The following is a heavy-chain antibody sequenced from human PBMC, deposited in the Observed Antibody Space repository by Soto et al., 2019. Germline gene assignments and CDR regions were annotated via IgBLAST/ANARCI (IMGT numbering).Heavy chain of an antibody. CDR2: IFPIFRTA. D-gene: IGHD2-2*01. CDR3: ARDGESSTTDASAI. J-gene: IGHJ3*02. Sequence: QVQLGQSGAEVRKPGSSVKVSCKASGGTFDSYAISWVRQAPGQGLAWMGGIFPIFRTANNAQNLQGRVTTTADESTSTAYMEVSRRRSEDTAAYYCARDGESSTTDASAIWGHGTLVTVSS. CDR1: GGTFDSYA. V-gene: IGHV1-69*01.